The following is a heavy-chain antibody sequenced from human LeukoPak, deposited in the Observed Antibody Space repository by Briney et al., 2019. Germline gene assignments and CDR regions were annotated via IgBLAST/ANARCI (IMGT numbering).Heavy chain of an antibody. D-gene: IGHD2-2*01. CDR1: GGSFSGYY. CDR2: INHSGST. CDR3: ARGLVRGDCSSTSCSNWFDL. Sequence: SETLSLTCAVYGGSFSGYYWSWIRQPPGKGLEWIGEINHSGSTNYNPSLKSRVTISVDTSKNQFSLKLSSVTAADTAVYYCARGLVRGDCSSTSCSNWFDLWGQGTLVTVSS. J-gene: IGHJ5*02. V-gene: IGHV4-34*01.